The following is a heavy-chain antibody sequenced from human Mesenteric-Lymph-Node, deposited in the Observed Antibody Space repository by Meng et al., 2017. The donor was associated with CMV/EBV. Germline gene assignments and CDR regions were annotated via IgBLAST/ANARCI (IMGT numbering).Heavy chain of an antibody. CDR2: VSHRGDA. D-gene: IGHD3-10*01. CDR1: GGSIRGSTDYY. Sequence: GSLRLSCTVSGGSIRGSTDYYWGWIRQPPGKGLEWIGEVSHRGDASYNPSLKSRVTISIDTSKSQFSLTLSTVTAADTAIYYCARAVSFHYFDSWGQGTLVTVSS. J-gene: IGHJ4*02. V-gene: IGHV4-39*07. CDR3: ARAVSFHYFDS.